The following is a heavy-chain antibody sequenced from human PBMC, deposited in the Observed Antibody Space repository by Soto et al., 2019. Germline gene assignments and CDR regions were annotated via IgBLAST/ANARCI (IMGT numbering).Heavy chain of an antibody. J-gene: IGHJ4*02. D-gene: IGHD3-22*01. CDR2: IWHDGSKK. CDR1: GFTFSSYG. V-gene: IGHV3-33*01. CDR3: ERDYDSSVYPRYYFDY. Sequence: QVQLVEWGGGVVQPGRSLRLSCAASGFTFSSYGMHWVRQAPGKGLEWVAVIWHDGSKKYYADSVKGRFTIPRDNSKNTLYLEMNSLRSEDTAVYYCERDYDSSVYPRYYFDYWGQGTLVTVSS.